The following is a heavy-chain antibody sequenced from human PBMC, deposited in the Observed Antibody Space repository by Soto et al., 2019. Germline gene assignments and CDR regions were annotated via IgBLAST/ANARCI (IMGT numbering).Heavy chain of an antibody. CDR2: ISSTGTSM. J-gene: IGHJ4*02. V-gene: IGHV3-48*03. CDR1: GFTFSSYE. CDR3: ARETHFIDY. Sequence: VQLVESGGDLVQPGGSLRLSCAASGFTFSSYEMNWVRQAPGKGLEWVSYISSTGTSMDYADSVKGRFTISRDNAKNSLFLQLNSLRYEDTAVYYCARETHFIDYWGQGTLVSVSA.